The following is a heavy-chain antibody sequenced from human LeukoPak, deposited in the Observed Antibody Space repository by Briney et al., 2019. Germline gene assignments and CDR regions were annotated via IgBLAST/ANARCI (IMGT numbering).Heavy chain of an antibody. CDR2: ISSSSSYI. D-gene: IGHD6-13*01. CDR1: GFTFSSYS. Sequence: GGSLRLSCAASGFTFSSYSMNWVRQAPGKGLEWVSSISSSSSYIYYADSVKGRFTISRDNAKNSLYLQMNSLRAEDTAVYYCAGGYSSSWYYGAFDIWGQGTMVTVSS. V-gene: IGHV3-21*01. CDR3: AGGYSSSWYYGAFDI. J-gene: IGHJ3*02.